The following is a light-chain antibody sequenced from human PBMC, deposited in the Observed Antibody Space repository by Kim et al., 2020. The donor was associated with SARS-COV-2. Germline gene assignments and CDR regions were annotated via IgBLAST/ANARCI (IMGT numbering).Light chain of an antibody. CDR1: QSVGNY. V-gene: IGKV3-11*01. CDR2: DAS. CDR3: QQRSDWAPWT. Sequence: SPGERDTPSCRAGQSVGNYLAWYQQKPGQVPRLLIYDASNRATGIPARFSASGSGTGFTLTISSLEPEDFAVYYCQQRSDWAPWTFGQGTKVDIK. J-gene: IGKJ1*01.